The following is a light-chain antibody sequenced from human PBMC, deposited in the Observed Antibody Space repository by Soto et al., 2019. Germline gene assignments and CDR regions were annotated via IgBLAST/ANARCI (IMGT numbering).Light chain of an antibody. Sequence: DIQMTQSPSTLSASVGDRVTITCRASQSISNWLAWYQQKPGKAPKVLIYDASTLKSGVPSRFSGSGSGTEFTLTISSLQSDDFATYYCKQYNRYYTFGQGTKLEIK. J-gene: IGKJ2*01. CDR1: QSISNW. CDR3: KQYNRYYT. V-gene: IGKV1-5*01. CDR2: DAS.